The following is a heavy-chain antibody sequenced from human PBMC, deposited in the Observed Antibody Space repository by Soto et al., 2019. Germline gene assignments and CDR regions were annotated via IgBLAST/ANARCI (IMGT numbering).Heavy chain of an antibody. CDR3: ARESPGAGHFDY. CDR2: IYYSGGT. V-gene: IGHV4-59*01. CDR1: CGSLSSYY. D-gene: IGHD6-13*01. J-gene: IGHJ4*02. Sequence: SETLSLTCTVSCGSLSSYYWMWIRQPPGKGLEWMGYIYYSGGTNYNPSLQSRVTMSVDTSKNHFSLKLTSVTAADTAVYYCARESPGAGHFDYWGQGTLVTVSS.